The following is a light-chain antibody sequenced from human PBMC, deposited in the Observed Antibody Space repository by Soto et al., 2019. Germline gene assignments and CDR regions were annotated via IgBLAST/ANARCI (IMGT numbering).Light chain of an antibody. CDR3: QQFDDSVT. J-gene: IGKJ5*01. V-gene: IGKV3-20*01. Sequence: EIVFTQSPGTLSLSPWERATVSCRASHSVSRTYLAWYQQKPGQAPRLLMYGASDRATGTPGRFSGSGSGTDFTLTISGLEPEDSAVYYCQQFDDSVTFGQGTRLEIK. CDR2: GAS. CDR1: HSVSRTY.